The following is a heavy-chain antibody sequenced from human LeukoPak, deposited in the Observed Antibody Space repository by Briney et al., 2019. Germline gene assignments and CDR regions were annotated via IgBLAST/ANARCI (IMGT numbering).Heavy chain of an antibody. D-gene: IGHD1-14*01. CDR2: IYSGGST. Sequence: GGSLRLSCAASGFTVSSNYMSWVRQAPGKGLEWVSVIYSGGSTYYADSVKGRFTISRDNSKNTLYLQMNSLRAEDTAVYYCAKPAKTDYADYWGQGTLVTVSS. CDR1: GFTVSSNY. CDR3: AKPAKTDYADY. V-gene: IGHV3-53*01. J-gene: IGHJ4*02.